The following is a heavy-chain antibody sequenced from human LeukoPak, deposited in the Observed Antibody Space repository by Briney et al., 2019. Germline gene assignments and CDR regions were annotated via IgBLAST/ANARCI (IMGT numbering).Heavy chain of an antibody. CDR1: GYTFTGYY. J-gene: IGHJ3*02. CDR2: ISAYNGNT. D-gene: IGHD3-22*01. V-gene: IGHV1-18*04. CDR3: ARGRITMIVVARDAFDI. Sequence: ASVKVSCKASGYTFTGYYMHWVRQAPGQGLEWMGWISAYNGNTNYAQKLQGRVTMTTDTSTSTAYMELRSLRSDDTAVYYCARGRITMIVVARDAFDIWGQGTMVTVSS.